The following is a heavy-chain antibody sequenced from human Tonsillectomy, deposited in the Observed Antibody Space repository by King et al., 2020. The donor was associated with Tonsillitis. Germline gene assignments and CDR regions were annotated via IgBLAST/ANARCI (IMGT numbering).Heavy chain of an antibody. V-gene: IGHV5-10-1*03. CDR2: IDPSDSYT. CDR3: ARRSMAVSGDAFDI. CDR1: GYSFTTYW. D-gene: IGHD6-19*01. J-gene: IGHJ3*02. Sequence: QLVQSGAEMKKPGESLRISCKGSGYSFTTYWISWVRHLPGKGLEWMGKIDPSDSYTSYSPSSQGPVSISGDKSITTASLHWSSLTASDTPMYYCARRSMAVSGDAFDIWGQGEMVTVSS.